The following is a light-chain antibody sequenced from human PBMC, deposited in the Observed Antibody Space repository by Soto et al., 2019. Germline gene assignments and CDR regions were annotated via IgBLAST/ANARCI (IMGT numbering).Light chain of an antibody. CDR1: SSDVGGYNH. J-gene: IGLJ2*01. CDR3: CSYTSLSTVV. Sequence: QSVLTQPASVSRSPGQSITISCTGTSSDVGGYNHVSWYQHSPGKAPKLILFAVSDRPSGVSHRFSGSKSGHTASLTISGLQADDEADYYCCSYTSLSTVVFGGGTKVTVL. V-gene: IGLV2-14*01. CDR2: AVS.